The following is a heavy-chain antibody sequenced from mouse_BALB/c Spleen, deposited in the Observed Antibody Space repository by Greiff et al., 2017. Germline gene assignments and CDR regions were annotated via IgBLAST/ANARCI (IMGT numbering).Heavy chain of an antibody. J-gene: IGHJ2*01. V-gene: IGHV5-17*02. D-gene: IGHD2-2*01. CDR3: ARISPIYYGYFDY. CDR1: GFTFSSFG. CDR2: ISSGSSTI. Sequence: EVQLQESGGGLVQPGGSRKLSCAASGFTFSSFGMHWVRQAPEKGLEWVAYISSGSSTIYYADTVKGRFTISRDNPKNTLFLQMTSLRSEDTAMYYCARISPIYYGYFDYWGQGTTLTVSS.